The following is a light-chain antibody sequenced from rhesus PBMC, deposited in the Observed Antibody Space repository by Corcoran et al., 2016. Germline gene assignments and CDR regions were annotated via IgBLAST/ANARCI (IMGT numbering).Light chain of an antibody. CDR1: QSISSW. J-gene: IGKJ4*01. CDR2: KAS. Sequence: DIQMTQSPSSLSASVGDTVTITCRASQSISSWLAWYQQKPGKAPLLLIYKASSLQIGVPSRFSGSGSGTDFTLTISNLQSEDFATYYCQQYNSSPLTFGGGTKVELK. CDR3: QQYNSSPLT. V-gene: IGKV1-22*01.